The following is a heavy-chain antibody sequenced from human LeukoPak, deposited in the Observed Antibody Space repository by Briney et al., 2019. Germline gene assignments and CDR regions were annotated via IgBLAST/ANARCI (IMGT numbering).Heavy chain of an antibody. Sequence: PGGSLRLSCAASGFTFSSYGMHWVRQAPGKGLEWVSVIYSGGSTYYADSVKGRFTISRDNSKNTLYLQMNSLRAEDTAVYYCARAPHGSHEGDYWGQGTLVTVSS. V-gene: IGHV3-NL1*01. D-gene: IGHD1-26*01. CDR3: ARAPHGSHEGDY. CDR2: IYSGGST. J-gene: IGHJ4*02. CDR1: GFTFSSYG.